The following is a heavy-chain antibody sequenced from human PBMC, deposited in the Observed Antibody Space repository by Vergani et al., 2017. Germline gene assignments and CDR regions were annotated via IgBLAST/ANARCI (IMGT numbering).Heavy chain of an antibody. Sequence: QVQLVQSGAEVKKPGASVRVSCKTSGYTFTSYYMHWVRQAPGQGLEWMGIINPSGGSTSYAQKFQGRVTMTRDTSTSTVYMELSSLRSEDTAVYYCARVAARGYYYYYMDVRSKGTTVTVSS. J-gene: IGHJ6*03. V-gene: IGHV1-46*03. D-gene: IGHD6-6*01. CDR3: ARVAARGYYYYYMDV. CDR2: INPSGGST. CDR1: GYTFTSYY.